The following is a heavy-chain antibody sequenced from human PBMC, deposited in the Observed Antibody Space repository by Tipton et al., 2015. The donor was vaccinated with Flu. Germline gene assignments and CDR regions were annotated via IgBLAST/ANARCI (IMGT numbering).Heavy chain of an antibody. CDR2: IYSGGST. CDR1: GFTVSSNY. CDR3: ARGDPRRGYTYGPGFDY. D-gene: IGHD5-18*01. V-gene: IGHV3-66*01. J-gene: IGHJ4*02. Sequence: SLRLSCAASGFTVSSNYMSWVRQAPGKGLEWVSVIYSGGSTYYADSVKGRFTISRDNSKNTLYLQMNSLRAEDTAVYYCARGDPRRGYTYGPGFDYWGQGTLVTVSS.